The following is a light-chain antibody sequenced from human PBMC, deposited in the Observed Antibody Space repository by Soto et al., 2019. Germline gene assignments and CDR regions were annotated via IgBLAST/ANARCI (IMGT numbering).Light chain of an antibody. CDR1: QNIERY. CDR2: VAS. J-gene: IGKJ4*01. Sequence: DIQMTQSPSSLSASIGDTITISCRASQNIERYLNWYQQKPGEAPKLLIFVASNLRSGVPSRFSGSGSGTDFTLTISSLQPEDFATYYCQQSYYTPLLTFGGGTKVEVK. V-gene: IGKV1-39*01. CDR3: QQSYYTPLLT.